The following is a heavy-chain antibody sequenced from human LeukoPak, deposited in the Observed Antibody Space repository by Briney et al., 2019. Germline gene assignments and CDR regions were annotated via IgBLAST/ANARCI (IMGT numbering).Heavy chain of an antibody. CDR2: VNPNSGNT. V-gene: IGHV1-8*02. CDR1: GYTFKNYD. D-gene: IGHD5-24*01. J-gene: IGHJ4*02. Sequence: GASVKVSCKASGYTFKNYDINWVRQATGQGLEWMGWVNPNSGNTGFAQKFQDRVSMTTDTSINTAYMELTSLRSGDTAVYYCARATPGGLHGYSFDYWGQGTVVTVYS. CDR3: ARATPGGLHGYSFDY.